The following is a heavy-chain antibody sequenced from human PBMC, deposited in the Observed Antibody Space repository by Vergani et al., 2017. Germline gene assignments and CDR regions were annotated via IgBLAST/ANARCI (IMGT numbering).Heavy chain of an antibody. CDR3: AKDRAVWELLGGGFDY. J-gene: IGHJ4*02. CDR2: IYSGGST. Sequence: EVQLVESGGGLVKPGGSLRLSCAASGFTVSSNYMSWVRQAPGKGLEWVSVIYSGGSTYYADSVKGRFTISRDNSKNTLYLQMNSLRAEDTAVYYCAKDRAVWELLGGGFDYWGQGTLVTVSS. D-gene: IGHD1-26*01. CDR1: GFTVSSNY. V-gene: IGHV3-53*01.